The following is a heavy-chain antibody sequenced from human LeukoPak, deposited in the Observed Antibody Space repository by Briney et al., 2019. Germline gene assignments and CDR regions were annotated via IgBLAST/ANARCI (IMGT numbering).Heavy chain of an antibody. CDR1: GFTFSSYD. CDR3: AREGRSYSIFGVVTYWFDP. CDR2: IWYDGSNK. Sequence: GGSLRLSCAASGFTFSSYDMHWVRQAPGKGLEWVAVIWYDGSNKYYADSVKGRFTISRDNSKNTLYLQMNSLRAEDTAVYYCAREGRSYSIFGVVTYWFDPWGQGTLVTVSS. D-gene: IGHD3-3*01. J-gene: IGHJ5*02. V-gene: IGHV3-33*01.